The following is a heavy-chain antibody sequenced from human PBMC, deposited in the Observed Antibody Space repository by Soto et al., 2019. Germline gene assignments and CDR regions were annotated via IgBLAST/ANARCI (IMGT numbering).Heavy chain of an antibody. D-gene: IGHD5-18*01. CDR3: AKDDTAMVTNH. J-gene: IGHJ5*02. CDR2: ISYDGSNK. V-gene: IGHV3-30*18. CDR1: GFTFSSYG. Sequence: GGSLRLSCAASGFTFSSYGMHWVRQAPGKGLEWVAVISYDGSNKYYADSVKGRFTISRDNSKNTLYLQMNSLRAEDTAVYYCAKDDTAMVTNHWAQGTLVTVSS.